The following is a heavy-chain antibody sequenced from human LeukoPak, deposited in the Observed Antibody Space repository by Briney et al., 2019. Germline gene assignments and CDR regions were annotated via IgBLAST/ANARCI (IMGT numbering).Heavy chain of an antibody. CDR3: ARGLTVVGWFDP. CDR2: VSNSGDYI. J-gene: IGHJ5*02. V-gene: IGHV3-21*06. D-gene: IGHD4/OR15-4a*01. CDR1: GFSFSSYR. Sequence: PGGSLRLSCAASGFSFSSYRMNWVRQAPGKGLEWVSSVSNSGDYIHYADSVKGRFTISRDNSKNSLYLQMNSLRAEDTAVYYCARGLTVVGWFDPWGQGTLVTVSS.